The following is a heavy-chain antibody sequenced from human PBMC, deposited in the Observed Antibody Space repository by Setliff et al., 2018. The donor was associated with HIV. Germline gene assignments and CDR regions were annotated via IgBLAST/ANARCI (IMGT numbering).Heavy chain of an antibody. V-gene: IGHV4-31*06. CDR2: IYYSGTT. Sequence: PSETLSLTCTVSGASISSSSHYWSWIRQHRGKGLEYIGYIYYSGTTYYNPALKSRISMSVDTFENQFSLKLNYVTAADTAVYYCTTDNYLKSEFAYWGQGTLVTVSS. D-gene: IGHD1-1*01. CDR1: GASISSSSHY. J-gene: IGHJ4*02. CDR3: TTDNYLKSEFAY.